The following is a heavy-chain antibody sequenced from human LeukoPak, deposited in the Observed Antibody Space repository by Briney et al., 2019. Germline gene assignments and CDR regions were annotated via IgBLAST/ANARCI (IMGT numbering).Heavy chain of an antibody. Sequence: PGRSLRLSCTASGFSFDDHAMHWVRQAPGKGLEWLSGISWNSGVIRYADSVKGRFTISRDNAKNSLYLQMNSLRAEDMALYYCAEDQGATYFYYMDVWGKGTTVAVSS. CDR3: AEDQGATYFYYMDV. CDR2: ISWNSGVI. CDR1: GFSFDDHA. V-gene: IGHV3-9*03. J-gene: IGHJ6*03.